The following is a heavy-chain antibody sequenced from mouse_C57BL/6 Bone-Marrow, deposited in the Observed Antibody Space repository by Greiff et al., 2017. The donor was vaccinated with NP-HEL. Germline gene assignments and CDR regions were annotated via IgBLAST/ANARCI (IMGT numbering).Heavy chain of an antibody. J-gene: IGHJ1*03. CDR3: ALYGYFDV. V-gene: IGHV1-18*01. Sequence: EVQLQQSGPELVKPGASVKIPCKASGYTFTDYNMDWVKQSHGKSLEWIGDIKPNNGGTIYNQKFKGKATLTVAKSSSTAYMELRSLTSEDTAVYYCALYGYFDVWGTGTTVTVSS. D-gene: IGHD2-3*01. CDR1: GYTFTDYN. CDR2: IKPNNGGT.